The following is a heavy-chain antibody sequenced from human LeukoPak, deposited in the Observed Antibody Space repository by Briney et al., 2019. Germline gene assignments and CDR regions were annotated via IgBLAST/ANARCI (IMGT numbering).Heavy chain of an antibody. CDR3: ARGALRRTTPYAFDI. Sequence: PSETLSLTCAVYGGSFSSYYWSWIRQPPGKGLEWIGEINHSGSTNYNPSLKSRVSISVDTSKNQFFLKLSSVTAADTAVYYCARGALRRTTPYAFDIWGQGTMVTVSS. D-gene: IGHD4-11*01. J-gene: IGHJ3*02. CDR2: INHSGST. V-gene: IGHV4-34*01. CDR1: GGSFSSYY.